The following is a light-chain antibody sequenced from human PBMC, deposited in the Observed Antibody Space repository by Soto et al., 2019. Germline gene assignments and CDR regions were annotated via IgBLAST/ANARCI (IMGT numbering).Light chain of an antibody. V-gene: IGKV3-20*01. J-gene: IGKJ4*01. CDR1: QSVRSTY. CDR3: QQFSSYPLT. Sequence: EIVLTQSPGTLSLSPGERATLSCRASQSVRSTYLAWYQQKPGQAPRLLIYGASNRATGIPDRFSGSGSGTDFTLTISRLEPEDFAVYYCQQFSSYPLTFGGGTKVDIK. CDR2: GAS.